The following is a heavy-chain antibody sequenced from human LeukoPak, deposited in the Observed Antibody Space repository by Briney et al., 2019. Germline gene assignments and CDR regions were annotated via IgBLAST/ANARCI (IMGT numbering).Heavy chain of an antibody. J-gene: IGHJ4*02. CDR2: ISSSGTST. CDR1: GFTFSSYA. CDR3: ANQYYYDSSGYPSTTHDH. Sequence: GGSLRLSCAASGFTFSSYAMSWVRQAPGRGLEWVSAISSSGTSTYYADSVKGRFTISRDNSKKTLYLQVNSLRAEDTAVYYCANQYYYDSSGYPSTTHDHWGQGTLVTVSS. D-gene: IGHD3-22*01. V-gene: IGHV3-23*01.